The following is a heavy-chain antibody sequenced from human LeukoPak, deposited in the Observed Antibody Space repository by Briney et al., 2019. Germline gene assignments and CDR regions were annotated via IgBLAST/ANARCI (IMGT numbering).Heavy chain of an antibody. CDR3: AKNTESFGDSSAGY. J-gene: IGHJ4*02. Sequence: PGGSLRLSCAASGFTVSSNYMSWVRQAPGKGLEWVSVIYSGGSTYYADSVKGRFTVSRDNSKNTVYLQMNSLRADDTAVYYCAKNTESFGDSSAGYWGRGTLVTVSS. D-gene: IGHD4-17*01. CDR2: IYSGGST. CDR1: GFTVSSNY. V-gene: IGHV3-53*01.